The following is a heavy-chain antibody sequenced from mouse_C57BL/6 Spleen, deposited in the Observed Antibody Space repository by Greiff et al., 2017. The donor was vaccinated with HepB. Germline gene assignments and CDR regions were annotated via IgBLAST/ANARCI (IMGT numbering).Heavy chain of an antibody. Sequence: EVQLQQSGTVLARPGASVEMSCKTSGYTFTSYWMHWVKQRPGQGLEWIGAIYPGNSDTSYNQKFKGKAKLTAVTSASTAYMELSSLTNEDSAVYYCTRGGAYDGLYYFDYWGQGTTLTVSS. J-gene: IGHJ2*01. D-gene: IGHD2-3*01. CDR3: TRGGAYDGLYYFDY. CDR1: GYTFTSYW. CDR2: IYPGNSDT. V-gene: IGHV1-5*01.